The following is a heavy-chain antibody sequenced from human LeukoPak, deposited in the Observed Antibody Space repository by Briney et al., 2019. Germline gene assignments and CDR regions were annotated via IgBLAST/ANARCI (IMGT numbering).Heavy chain of an antibody. CDR2: IRATGDRT. CDR1: GFSFSSFG. D-gene: IGHD6-19*01. J-gene: IGHJ4*02. V-gene: IGHV3-23*01. Sequence: GGSLRLSCAASGFSFSSFGMNWVRQAPGKGPEWVSTIRATGDRTYYADSVKGRFTISRDNSKSMLYLQMNSLRAEDTAVYYCAKDKEKSSGWYSREETFDYWGQGTLVTVSS. CDR3: AKDKEKSSGWYSREETFDY.